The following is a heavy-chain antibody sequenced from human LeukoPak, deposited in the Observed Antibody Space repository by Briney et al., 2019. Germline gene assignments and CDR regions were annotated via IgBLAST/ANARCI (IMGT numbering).Heavy chain of an antibody. V-gene: IGHV4-34*01. D-gene: IGHD1-1*01. CDR2: INHGGST. J-gene: IGHJ4*02. CDR3: ARARPQLHLERRGEDFDY. CDR1: GGSFSGYY. Sequence: PSETLSLTCAVYGGSFSGYYWSWIRQPPGRGLEWIGEINHGGSTDYNPSLKSRVTISVDTSKNQFSLNLSSVTAADTAVYFCARARPQLHLERRGEDFDYWGQGTLVTVSS.